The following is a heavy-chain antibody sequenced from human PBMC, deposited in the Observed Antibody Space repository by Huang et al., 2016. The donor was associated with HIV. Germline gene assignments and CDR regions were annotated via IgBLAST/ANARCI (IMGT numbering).Heavy chain of an antibody. D-gene: IGHD4-4*01. V-gene: IGHV1-69*13. CDR1: GGPFRSYS. J-gene: IGHJ4*02. Sequence: QVQLLQSGAEVKKPGSSVKVSCKASGGPFRSYSIAWVRQAPGQGLEWMASLMPVFDSPNYAQKLQGRGRVTADESTSTVYMELRDLRPDDTAVYFCARGSLEYSVSSSLDYWGQGTHVTVSS. CDR3: ARGSLEYSVSSSLDY. CDR2: LMPVFDSP.